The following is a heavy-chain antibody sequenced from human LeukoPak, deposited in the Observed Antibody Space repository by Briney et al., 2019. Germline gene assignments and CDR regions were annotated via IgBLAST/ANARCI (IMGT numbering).Heavy chain of an antibody. D-gene: IGHD2-2*01. CDR1: GGSMSSGTYF. J-gene: IGHJ4*02. Sequence: SETLSLTCTVSGGSMSSGTYFWSWIRQPAGKGLEYIGRIFSSGNNNYNPSLKSRITMSTDTSKNQFSLNLSSVTAADSAVYYCASFCASTTCYNDGTNFAFWGQGTLVTVSS. V-gene: IGHV4-61*02. CDR2: IFSSGNN. CDR3: ASFCASTTCYNDGTNFAF.